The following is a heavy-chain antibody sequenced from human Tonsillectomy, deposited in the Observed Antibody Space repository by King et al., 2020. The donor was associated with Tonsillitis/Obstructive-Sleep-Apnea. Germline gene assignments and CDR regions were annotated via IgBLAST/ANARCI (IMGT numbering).Heavy chain of an antibody. J-gene: IGHJ3*02. Sequence: QLQESGPGLVKPSETLSLTCTVSDGSISSYYWSWIRQPPGKGLEWIGYIYYSGSTKYNPSLKSRVTISIYTSTNQFSLKLSSVTAADTAVYYCARGDDAFDIWGRGTMVTVSS. D-gene: IGHD3-16*01. CDR1: DGSISSYY. CDR2: IYYSGST. V-gene: IGHV4-59*08. CDR3: ARGDDAFDI.